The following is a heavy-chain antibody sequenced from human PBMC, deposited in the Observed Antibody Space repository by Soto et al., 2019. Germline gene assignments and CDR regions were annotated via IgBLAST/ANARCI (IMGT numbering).Heavy chain of an antibody. V-gene: IGHV4-4*07. CDR2: IYTSGST. J-gene: IGHJ6*02. CDR1: GGSISSYY. CDR3: ARDGSINYYYYGMDV. Sequence: ETLSLTCTVSGGSISSYYWSWIRQPAGNGLEWIGRIYTSGSTNYNPSLKSRVTMSVDTSKNQFSLKLSSVTAADTAVYYCARDGSINYYYYGMDVWGQGTTVTVSS. D-gene: IGHD2-15*01.